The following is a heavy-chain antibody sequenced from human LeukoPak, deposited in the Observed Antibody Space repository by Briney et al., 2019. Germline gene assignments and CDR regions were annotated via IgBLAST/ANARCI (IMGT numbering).Heavy chain of an antibody. V-gene: IGHV3-30*18. CDR2: ISYDGSKK. J-gene: IGHJ6*03. CDR3: AKQGRDWLRDYYYYMDV. Sequence: GSLRLSCAASGFTFSTYAMHWVRQAPGKGLEWVAVISYDGSKKYYADSVKGRFTISRDNSKNTLYLRMNSLRAEDTAVYYCAKQGRDWLRDYYYYMDVWGKGTTVTISS. CDR1: GFTFSTYA. D-gene: IGHD3-9*01.